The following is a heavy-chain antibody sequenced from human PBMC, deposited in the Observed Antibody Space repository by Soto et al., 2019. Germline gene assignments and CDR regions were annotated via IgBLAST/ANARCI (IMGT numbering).Heavy chain of an antibody. CDR3: ARGPGDSSGYYSLYYYYYGMDV. V-gene: IGHV4-39*01. D-gene: IGHD3-22*01. CDR2: IYYSGST. CDR1: GGAISSSSYY. J-gene: IGHJ6*02. Sequence: SETLSLTCTVSGGAISSSSYYWGWIRQPPGKGLEWIGSIYYSGSTYYNPSLKSRVTISVDTSKNQFSLKLSSVTAADTAVYYCARGPGDSSGYYSLYYYYYGMDVWGQGTTVS.